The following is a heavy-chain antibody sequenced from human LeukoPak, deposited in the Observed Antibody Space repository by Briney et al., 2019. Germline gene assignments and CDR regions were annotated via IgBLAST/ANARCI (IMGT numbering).Heavy chain of an antibody. Sequence: PSQTLSLTCTVSGGSISSGGYYWSWIRQPPGKGLEWIGYIYHSGSTYYNPSLKSRVTISVDRSKNQFSLKLSSVTAADTAVYYCARAGDHVLYGGTDMWGLGTMVTVSS. CDR3: ARAGDHVLYGGTDM. J-gene: IGHJ3*02. D-gene: IGHD4-23*01. CDR1: GGSISSGGYY. V-gene: IGHV4-30-2*01. CDR2: IYHSGST.